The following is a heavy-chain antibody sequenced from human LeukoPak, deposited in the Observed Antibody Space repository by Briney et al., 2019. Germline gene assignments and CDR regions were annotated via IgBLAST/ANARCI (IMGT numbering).Heavy chain of an antibody. J-gene: IGHJ4*02. CDR2: INPNSGGT. D-gene: IGHD3-10*01. CDR1: GYTFTSYD. Sequence: GASVKVSCKASGYTFTSYDINWVRQATGQGLEWMGRINPNSGGTNYAQKFQGRVTMTRDTSISTAYMELSRLRSDDTAVYYCARDITMVRGVIKHDYWGQGTLVTVSS. CDR3: ARDITMVRGVIKHDY. V-gene: IGHV1-2*06.